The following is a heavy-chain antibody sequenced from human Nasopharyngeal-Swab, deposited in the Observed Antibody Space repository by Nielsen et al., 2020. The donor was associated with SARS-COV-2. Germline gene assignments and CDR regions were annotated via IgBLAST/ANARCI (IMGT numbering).Heavy chain of an antibody. D-gene: IGHD2-21*02. CDR3: ASNPYCGGDCYGAFDI. Sequence: WARQAPGQGLEWMGGIIPIFGTANYAQKFQGRVTITADESTSTAYMELSSLRSEDTAVYYCASNPYCGGDCYGAFDIWGQGTMVTVSS. V-gene: IGHV1-69*01. J-gene: IGHJ3*02. CDR2: IIPIFGTA.